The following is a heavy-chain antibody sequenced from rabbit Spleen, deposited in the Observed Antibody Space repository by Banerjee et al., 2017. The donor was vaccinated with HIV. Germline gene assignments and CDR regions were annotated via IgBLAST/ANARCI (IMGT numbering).Heavy chain of an antibody. CDR2: IYVSSGST. D-gene: IGHD4-1*01. V-gene: IGHV1S43*01. CDR1: GIDFSSWYY. CDR3: ARAIVPWLGLTRLDL. J-gene: IGHJ3*01. Sequence: QQQLEESGGGLVQPEGSLTLTCKVSGIDFSSWYYMCWVRQAPGKGLELIGCIYVSSGSTWYASWVNGRFTISRSTSLNTVDLKMTSLTAADTATYFCARAIVPWLGLTRLDLWGQGTLVTVS.